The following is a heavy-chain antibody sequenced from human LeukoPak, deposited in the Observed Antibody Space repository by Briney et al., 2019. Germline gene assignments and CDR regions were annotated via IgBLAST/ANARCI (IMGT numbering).Heavy chain of an antibody. CDR1: GGSISSSSYC. V-gene: IGHV4-39*07. Sequence: SSETLSLTCTVSGGSISSSSYCWGWIRQPPGKGLEWIGSIYYSGSTYYNPSLKSRVTISVDTSKNQFSLKLSSVTAADTAVYYCARKDRRYYMDVWGKGTTVTVSS. CDR2: IYYSGST. J-gene: IGHJ6*03. CDR3: ARKDRRYYMDV.